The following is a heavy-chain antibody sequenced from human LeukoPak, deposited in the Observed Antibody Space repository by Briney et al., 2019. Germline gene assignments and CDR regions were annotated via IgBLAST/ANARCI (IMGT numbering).Heavy chain of an antibody. J-gene: IGHJ4*02. Sequence: GGSLRPSCAASGFTVSSNYMSWVRQAPGKGLEWVSVIYTGGSTFYADSVKGRFTISRDNSKNTLYLQMNSLRAEDTAVYYCARGMARIAVAGLDYWGQGTLVTVSS. CDR3: ARGMARIAVAGLDY. CDR2: IYTGGST. V-gene: IGHV3-66*01. D-gene: IGHD6-19*01. CDR1: GFTVSSNY.